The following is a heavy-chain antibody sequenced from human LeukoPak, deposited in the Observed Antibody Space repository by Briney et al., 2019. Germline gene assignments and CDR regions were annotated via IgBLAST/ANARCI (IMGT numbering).Heavy chain of an antibody. CDR2: IYSGGST. CDR3: ARGHNWNDRGAFDI. J-gene: IGHJ3*02. Sequence: GGSLRVSCAAFGFTVSSNYMSWVRQAPGKGLEWVSSIYSGGSTYYADSVKGRFTISRDSSKNALYLQMSSLRAEDTAVYYCARGHNWNDRGAFDIWGQGTMVTVSS. CDR1: GFTVSSNY. D-gene: IGHD1-1*01. V-gene: IGHV3-53*01.